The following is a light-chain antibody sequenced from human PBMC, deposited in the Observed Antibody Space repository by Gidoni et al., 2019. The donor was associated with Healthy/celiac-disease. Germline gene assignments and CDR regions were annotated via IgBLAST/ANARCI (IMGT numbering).Light chain of an antibody. CDR1: QSVSSY. J-gene: IGKJ4*01. V-gene: IGKV3-11*01. Sequence: DIVLTQPPATLSLSPGERATLSCRASQSVSSYLAWYQQKPGQAPRLLIYDASTRATGIPARFSGSGSGTDFTLTISSLEPEDFAVYYCQRRSNWPPLTFGGGTKVEIK. CDR3: QRRSNWPPLT. CDR2: DAS.